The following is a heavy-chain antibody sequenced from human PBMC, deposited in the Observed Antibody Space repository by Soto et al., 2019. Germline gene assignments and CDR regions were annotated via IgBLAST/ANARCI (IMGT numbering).Heavy chain of an antibody. V-gene: IGHV3-23*01. D-gene: IGHD3-16*01. J-gene: IGHJ4*02. CDR1: GFTFSKYA. CDR3: AKAYFVWSSEQPYYFDY. Sequence: EVQLWDSGGGLVQPGGSLRLSCAASGFTFSKYAMTWVRQGPGKGREWVSGISGSGGRSYYADSVKGRFTISRDNSKSTLYLQMNSLRAEDTAVYYCAKAYFVWSSEQPYYFDYWGQGTLVTVSS. CDR2: ISGSGGRS.